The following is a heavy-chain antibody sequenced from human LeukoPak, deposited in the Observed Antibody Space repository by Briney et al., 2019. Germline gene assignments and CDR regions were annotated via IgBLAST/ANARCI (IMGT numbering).Heavy chain of an antibody. CDR3: ARHSSGYY. D-gene: IGHD3-22*01. V-gene: IGHV3-7*01. CDR2: IKEDGSEK. J-gene: IGHJ4*02. CDR1: GFEFSSDW. Sequence: GGSLRLSCAASGFEFSSDWMSWVRQAPGKGLEWVANIKEDGSEKYYVDSVKGRFTTSRDNAKNSLYLQMNSLRAEDTAVYYCARHSSGYYWGQGTLVTVSS.